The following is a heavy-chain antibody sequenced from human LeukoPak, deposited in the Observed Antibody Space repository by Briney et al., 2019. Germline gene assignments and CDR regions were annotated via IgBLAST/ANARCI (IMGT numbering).Heavy chain of an antibody. V-gene: IGHV5-51*01. CDR2: IYPGDSDI. CDR3: ARSDSSGYYRTVFDH. CDR1: GYSFTDYW. J-gene: IGHJ4*02. Sequence: GESLKISCKGSGYSFTDYWIGWVRQMPGEGLQWMGIIYPGDSDIRYSPSFQGQVIISADKSINTAYLQWRSLKASDTAMYYCARSDSSGYYRTVFDHWAREPWSPSPQ. D-gene: IGHD3-22*01.